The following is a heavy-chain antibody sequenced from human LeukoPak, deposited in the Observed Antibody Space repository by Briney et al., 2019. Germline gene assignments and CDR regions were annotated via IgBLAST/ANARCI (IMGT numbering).Heavy chain of an antibody. Sequence: GGSLTLSCRACGFTFSRYNMHCVRRAPGKGVEWVALIWYDGTDTYYADSVKGRFTISRDDSKNTVYLQMNSLRAEDTALYYCARGFLDFDYWGHGTLVTVSS. CDR1: GFTFSRYN. CDR3: ARGFLDFDY. J-gene: IGHJ4*01. D-gene: IGHD3-3*01. CDR2: IWYDGTDT. V-gene: IGHV3-33*01.